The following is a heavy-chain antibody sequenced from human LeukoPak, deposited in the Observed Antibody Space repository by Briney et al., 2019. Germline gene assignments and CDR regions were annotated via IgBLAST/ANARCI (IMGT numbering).Heavy chain of an antibody. CDR3: ARDFIERGSGSFLNY. D-gene: IGHD3-10*01. Sequence: PGGSLRLSCAASGFTFSTYPMHWVRQAPGKGLEWVAVISYDGSKKDYADSVRGRFIISRDNSENTLNLQMNSLRAEDTAVYYCARDFIERGSGSFLNYWGQGTLVTVSS. J-gene: IGHJ4*02. V-gene: IGHV3-30*01. CDR1: GFTFSTYP. CDR2: ISYDGSKK.